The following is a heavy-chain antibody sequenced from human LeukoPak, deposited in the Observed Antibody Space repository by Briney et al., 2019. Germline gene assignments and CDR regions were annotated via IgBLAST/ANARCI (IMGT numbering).Heavy chain of an antibody. V-gene: IGHV4-59*11. CDR2: IYYSGST. CDR1: GGSMSPHY. CDR3: ARAFSGWYFDY. Sequence: NPSETLSLTCTVSGGSMSPHYWSWIRQPPGKGLEWIGYIYYSGSTNYNPSLKSRVTISVDTSKNQFSLKLSSVTAADTAVYYCARAFSGWYFDYWGQGTLVTVSS. D-gene: IGHD6-19*01. J-gene: IGHJ4*02.